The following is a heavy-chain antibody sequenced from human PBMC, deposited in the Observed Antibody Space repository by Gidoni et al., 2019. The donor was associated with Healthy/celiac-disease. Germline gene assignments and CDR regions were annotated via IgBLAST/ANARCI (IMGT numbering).Heavy chain of an antibody. CDR3: ARDNGYCRGGSCYSWFDP. D-gene: IGHD2-15*01. J-gene: IGHJ5*02. V-gene: IGHV4-59*01. Sequence: QVQLQESGPGLVKPSETLSLTCTVSGGSISSYYWSWIRQPPGKGLEWIGYIYYSGSTNYNPSLKSRVTISVETSKNQFSLKLSSVTAADTAVYYCARDNGYCRGGSCYSWFDPGGQGTLVTVSS. CDR1: GGSISSYY. CDR2: IYYSGST.